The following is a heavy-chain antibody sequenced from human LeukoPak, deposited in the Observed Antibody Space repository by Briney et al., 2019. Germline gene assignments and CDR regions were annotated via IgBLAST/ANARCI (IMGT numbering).Heavy chain of an antibody. CDR1: GGSFSGYY. CDR3: ARVSGITMIVVVPEDGFDI. V-gene: IGHV4-34*01. CDR2: IYYSGST. D-gene: IGHD3-22*01. Sequence: SETLSLTCAVYGGSFSGYYWSWIRQPPGKGLEWIGSIYYSGSTYYNPSLKSRVTISVDTSKNQLSLKLSSVTAADTAVYYCARVSGITMIVVVPEDGFDIWGQGTMVTVSS. J-gene: IGHJ3*02.